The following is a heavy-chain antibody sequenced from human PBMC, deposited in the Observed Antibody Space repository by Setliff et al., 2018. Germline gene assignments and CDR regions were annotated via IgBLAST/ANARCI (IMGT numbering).Heavy chain of an antibody. CDR2: INPNSGGT. J-gene: IGHJ4*02. CDR3: ARRVGSVGIQLPDY. CDR1: GYTFTGYY. V-gene: IGHV1-2*06. Sequence: GASVKVSCKASGYTFTGYYMHWVRQAPGQGLEWMGRINPNSGGTNYAQKFQGRVTMTRDTSISTAYMELSSLRSEDTAVYYCARRVGSVGIQLPDYWGQGTLVTVSS. D-gene: IGHD5-18*01.